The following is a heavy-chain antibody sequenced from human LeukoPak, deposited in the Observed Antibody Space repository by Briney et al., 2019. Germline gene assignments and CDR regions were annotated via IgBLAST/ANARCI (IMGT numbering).Heavy chain of an antibody. CDR2: ISGSGGST. V-gene: IGHV3-23*01. CDR3: AKDSAVTPGAMDV. CDR1: GFTFSSYA. J-gene: IGHJ6*02. Sequence: PGESLRLSCAASGFTFSSYAMSWVRQAPGKGLECFSAISGSGGSTYYADSVKGRFTISRDNSKNTLYLQMNSLKAEDTAVYYCAKDSAVTPGAMDVWGQGTTVTVSS. D-gene: IGHD4-17*01.